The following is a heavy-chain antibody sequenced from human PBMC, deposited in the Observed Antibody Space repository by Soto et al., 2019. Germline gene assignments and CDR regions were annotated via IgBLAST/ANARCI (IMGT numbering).Heavy chain of an antibody. J-gene: IGHJ4*02. CDR1: GGSFSGYY. Sequence: PXXTLSLPFAVYGGSFSGYYWRWIPQPPGKGLEWIGEINHSGSTNYNPSLKSRVTISVDTSKNQFSLKLSSVTAADTAVYYCARGLYYYDSSGYHTSGDYWGQGTLVTVSS. CDR2: INHSGST. CDR3: ARGLYYYDSSGYHTSGDY. D-gene: IGHD3-22*01. V-gene: IGHV4-34*01.